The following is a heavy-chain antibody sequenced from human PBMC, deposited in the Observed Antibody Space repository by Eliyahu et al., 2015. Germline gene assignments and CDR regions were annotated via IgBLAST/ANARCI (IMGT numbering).Heavy chain of an antibody. D-gene: IGHD3-10*01. CDR1: GYTFTSXA. J-gene: IGHJ5*02. Sequence: QVQLVQSGAEVKKPGASVKVSCKASGYTFTSXAMHWVRQAPGQRLEXXGWIXAGIGNTKYSQKFQGRVTLTRDTSAXTAYMELSSXRXEDTAVYYCARQWGDGADLWFGEPTNWFDPWGQGTLVTVSS. CDR3: ARQWGDGADLWFGEPTNWFDP. CDR2: IXAGIGNT. V-gene: IGHV1-3*01.